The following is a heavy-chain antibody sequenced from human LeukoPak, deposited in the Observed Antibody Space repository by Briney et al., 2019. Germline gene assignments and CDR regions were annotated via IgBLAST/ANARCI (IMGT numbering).Heavy chain of an antibody. CDR3: ARGRDYFDY. Sequence: PGGSLRLSCAASGITFSSYAMHWVRQAPGKGPEWVAVISYDGSNKYYADSVKGRFTISRDNSKNTLYLQMNSLRAEDTAVYYCARGRDYFDYWGQGTLVTVSS. J-gene: IGHJ4*02. CDR1: GITFSSYA. V-gene: IGHV3-30-3*01. CDR2: ISYDGSNK.